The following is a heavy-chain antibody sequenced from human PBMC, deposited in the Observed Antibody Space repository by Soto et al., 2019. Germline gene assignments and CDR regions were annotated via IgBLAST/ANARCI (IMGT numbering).Heavy chain of an antibody. J-gene: IGHJ6*02. Sequence: ASVKVSCKASGYTFSTSGMSWLRQAPGQGLEWMGWISTYNGDTNDAPKFQDRVTMTSDTSTSTVYMELRSLRSDYTAVYYCARAGAAPYYYYGMDVWGQGTRVTVS. D-gene: IGHD2-15*01. CDR3: ARAGAAPYYYYGMDV. V-gene: IGHV1-18*01. CDR1: GYTFSTSG. CDR2: ISTYNGDT.